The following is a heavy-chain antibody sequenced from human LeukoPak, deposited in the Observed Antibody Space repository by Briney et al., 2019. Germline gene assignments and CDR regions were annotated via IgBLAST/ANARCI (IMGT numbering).Heavy chain of an antibody. CDR1: VCTFISYA. Sequence: GGSLRLSCAASVCTFISYAMSWVRQAPGKGVEWVSAISGSGGSTYYADSAKGRVTISRDNSKNTLYLQMNSVRAESTGLYHCATRGPSPGVYFAYWGQGTLVAVSS. D-gene: IGHD3-10*01. J-gene: IGHJ4*02. V-gene: IGHV3-23*01. CDR2: ISGSGGST. CDR3: ATRGPSPGVYFAY.